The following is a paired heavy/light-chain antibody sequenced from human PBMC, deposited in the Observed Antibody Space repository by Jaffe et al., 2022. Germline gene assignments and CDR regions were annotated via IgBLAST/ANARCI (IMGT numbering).Heavy chain of an antibody. CDR2: IYHSGST. CDR1: GYSISSGYY. J-gene: IGHJ5*02. CDR3: ARVIGLDDILTGYSVNWFDP. Sequence: QVQLQESGPGLVKPSETLSLTCAVSGYSISSGYYWGWIRQPPGKGLEWIGSIYHSGSTYYNPSLKSRVTISVDTSKNQFSLKLSSVTAADTAVYYCARVIGLDDILTGYSVNWFDPWGQGTLVTVSS. V-gene: IGHV4-38-2*01. D-gene: IGHD3-9*01.
Light chain of an antibody. CDR3: QAWDSSTSVV. CDR2: QDS. Sequence: SYELTQPPSVSVSPGQTASITCSGDKLGDKYACWYQQKPGQSPVLVIYQDSKRPSGIPERFSGSNSGNTATLTISGTQAMDEADYYCQAWDSSTSVVFGGGTKLTVL. J-gene: IGLJ2*01. CDR1: KLGDKY. V-gene: IGLV3-1*01.